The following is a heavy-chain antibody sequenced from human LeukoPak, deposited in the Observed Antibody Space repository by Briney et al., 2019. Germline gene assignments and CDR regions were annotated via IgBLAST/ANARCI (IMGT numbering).Heavy chain of an antibody. V-gene: IGHV3-48*01. CDR3: ARDFMVTYYYYMDV. J-gene: IGHJ6*03. Sequence: PGGSLRLSCAASGFTFSSYSMNWVRQAPGKGLEWVSYISSSSSTIYYADSVKGRFTISRDNAKNSLYLQMNSLRAEDTAVYYCARDFMVTYYYYMDVWGKGTTVTVSS. D-gene: IGHD5-18*01. CDR1: GFTFSSYS. CDR2: ISSSSSTI.